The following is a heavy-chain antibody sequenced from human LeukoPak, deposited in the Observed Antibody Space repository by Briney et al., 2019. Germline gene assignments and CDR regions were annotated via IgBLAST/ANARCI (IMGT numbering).Heavy chain of an antibody. Sequence: EPSETLSLTCAVYGGSFSGYYWSWIRQPPGKGLEWIGEINHSGSTNYNPSLKSRVTISVDTSKNQFSLKLSSVTAADTAVYYCARESGWRYYYYYYGMDVWGQGTTVTVSS. D-gene: IGHD6-19*01. CDR1: GGSFSGYY. CDR3: ARESGWRYYYYYYGMDV. V-gene: IGHV4-34*01. J-gene: IGHJ6*02. CDR2: INHSGST.